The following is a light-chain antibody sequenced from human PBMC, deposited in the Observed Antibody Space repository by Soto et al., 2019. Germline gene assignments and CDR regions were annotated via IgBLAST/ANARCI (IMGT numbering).Light chain of an antibody. CDR3: QQSYNTLWT. Sequence: DIQMTQSPPSLSASVGDRVIITCRASQTISTYLNWYQQKPGKAPKLLIYDASSLQSGVPSRFSGSGSGKDFTLTITSLQPEDFSTYYCQQSYNTLWTFGQGTKVEIK. CDR2: DAS. CDR1: QTISTY. J-gene: IGKJ1*01. V-gene: IGKV1-39*01.